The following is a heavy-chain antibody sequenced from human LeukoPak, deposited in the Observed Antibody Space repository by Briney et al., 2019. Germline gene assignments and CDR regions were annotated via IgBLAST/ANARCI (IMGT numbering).Heavy chain of an antibody. CDR3: AREVTDGYNYNFDY. CDR2: IYYSGST. CDR1: GGSISSYY. Sequence: SETLSLTCTVSGGSISSYYWSWIRQPPGKGLEWIGYIYYSGSTNYNPSLKSRVTISVDTSKNQFSLKLSSVTAADTAVYYCAREVTDGYNYNFDYWGQGTLVTVSS. J-gene: IGHJ4*02. D-gene: IGHD5-24*01. V-gene: IGHV4-59*01.